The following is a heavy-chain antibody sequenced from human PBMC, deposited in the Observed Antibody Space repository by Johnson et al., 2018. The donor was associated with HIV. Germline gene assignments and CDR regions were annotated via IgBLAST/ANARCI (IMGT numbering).Heavy chain of an antibody. Sequence: VQLVESGGGVVRPGGSLRLSCAVSGFIFDDYDMTLVRQAPGKGLEWVSGINWNCGRTGYADSVKGRFTISRDNAKNSLYLQMNSLRHEDTALYYCARGRLSHQHFNDPFDARGNGTMVTVSS. J-gene: IGHJ3*01. CDR3: ARGRLSHQHFNDPFDA. D-gene: IGHD3-3*02. CDR2: INWNCGRT. CDR1: GFIFDDYD. V-gene: IGHV3-20*04.